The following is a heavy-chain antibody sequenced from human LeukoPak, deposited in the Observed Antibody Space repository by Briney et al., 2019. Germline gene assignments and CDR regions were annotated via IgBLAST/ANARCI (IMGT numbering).Heavy chain of an antibody. Sequence: PGGSLRLSCAASGFTFSSYSMNWVRQAPGKGLEWVSSISSSSSYIYYADSVKGRFTISRDNAKNSLYLQMNSLRAEDTAVYYCARDHGLRYFDWLSPLYFDYWGQGTLVTVSS. CDR2: ISSSSSYI. CDR1: GFTFSSYS. D-gene: IGHD3-9*01. CDR3: ARDHGLRYFDWLSPLYFDY. V-gene: IGHV3-21*01. J-gene: IGHJ4*02.